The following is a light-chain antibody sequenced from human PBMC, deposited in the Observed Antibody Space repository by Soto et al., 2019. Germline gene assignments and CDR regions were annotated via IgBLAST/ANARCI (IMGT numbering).Light chain of an antibody. Sequence: IQMTPSTSSLSASVGDRVTITCRASQSISSYLNWYQQKPGKAPKLLIYAASSLQSGVPSRFSGSGSGTDFTLTISSLQPEHFATYYCQQSYSTPPLFTFGPGTKVDIK. CDR3: QQSYSTPPLFT. V-gene: IGKV1-39*01. CDR2: AAS. CDR1: QSISSY. J-gene: IGKJ3*01.